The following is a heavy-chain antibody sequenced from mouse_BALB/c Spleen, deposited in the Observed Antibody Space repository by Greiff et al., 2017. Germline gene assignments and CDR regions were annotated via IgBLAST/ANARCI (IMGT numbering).Heavy chain of an antibody. J-gene: IGHJ2*01. CDR3: ARGYGSSLDY. Sequence: VQLQQSGAELVRPGALVKLSCKASGFNIKDYYMHWVKQRPEQGLEWIGWIDPENGNTIYDPKFQGKASITADTSSNTAYLQLSSLTSEDTAVYYCARGYGSSLDYWGQGTTLTVSS. CDR1: GFNIKDYY. V-gene: IGHV14-1*02. CDR2: IDPENGNT. D-gene: IGHD1-1*01.